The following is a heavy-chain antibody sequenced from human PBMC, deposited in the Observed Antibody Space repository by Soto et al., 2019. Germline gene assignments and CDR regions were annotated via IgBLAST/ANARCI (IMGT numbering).Heavy chain of an antibody. CDR3: ARDNGGYDILTGYLGYAFDI. CDR1: GFTFSSYG. Sequence: QVQLVESGGGVVQPGRSLRLSCAASGFTFSSYGMHWVRQAPGKGLEWVAVIWYDGSNKYYADSVKGRFTISRDNSKNTLYLQMNSLRAEETAVYYCARDNGGYDILTGYLGYAFDIWGQGTMVTVSS. J-gene: IGHJ3*02. V-gene: IGHV3-33*01. D-gene: IGHD3-9*01. CDR2: IWYDGSNK.